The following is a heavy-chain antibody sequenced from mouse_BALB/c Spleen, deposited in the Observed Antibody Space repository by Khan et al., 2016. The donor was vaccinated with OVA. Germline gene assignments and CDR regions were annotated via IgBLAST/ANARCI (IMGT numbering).Heavy chain of an antibody. Sequence: QVQLQQPGAELVRPGASVKLSCKASGYTFTSYWMNWVRQRPKQGLEWIGKINPSDSELHYNQMFSDKATLTVDKSSGTAYMQLSSLTSEDSAVYYCARRENYGYDPSWFAYWGQGTLVTVSA. V-gene: IGHV1-52*01. D-gene: IGHD2-2*01. J-gene: IGHJ3*01. CDR2: INPSDSEL. CDR3: ARRENYGYDPSWFAY. CDR1: GYTFTSYW.